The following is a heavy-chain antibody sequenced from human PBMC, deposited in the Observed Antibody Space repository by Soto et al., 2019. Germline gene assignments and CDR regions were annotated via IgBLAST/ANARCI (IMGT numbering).Heavy chain of an antibody. CDR2: ISPSDTST. Sequence: QVQLVQSGAEVKKPGASVKISCSASGYSFTSYYIHWVRQAPGHGLEWMGIISPSDTSTRYAHKLQGRVTMTRDTSTITVSMELNSLRSEDMAMYFCAREGDSSGALDYWGQGTLVTVSS. CDR3: AREGDSSGALDY. CDR1: GYSFTSYY. V-gene: IGHV1-46*01. J-gene: IGHJ4*02. D-gene: IGHD3-22*01.